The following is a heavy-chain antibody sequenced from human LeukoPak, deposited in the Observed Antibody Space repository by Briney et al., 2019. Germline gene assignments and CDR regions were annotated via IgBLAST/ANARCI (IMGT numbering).Heavy chain of an antibody. CDR2: IYYSGST. CDR3: ARGGNWNTPHDY. D-gene: IGHD1-1*01. J-gene: IGHJ4*02. V-gene: IGHV4-61*01. Sequence: SETLSLTCTVSGGSFSSGSYYWSWIRQPPGKGLEWIGYIYYSGSTNYNPSLKSRVTISVDASKNQFSLKLSSVTAADTAVYYCARGGNWNTPHDYWGQGTLVTVSS. CDR1: GGSFSSGSYY.